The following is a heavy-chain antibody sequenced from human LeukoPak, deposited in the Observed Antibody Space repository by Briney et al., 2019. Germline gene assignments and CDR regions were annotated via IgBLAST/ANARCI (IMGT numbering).Heavy chain of an antibody. V-gene: IGHV5-10-1*01. J-gene: IGHJ4*02. CDR2: IDSRDSFT. CDR3: VRHYASGQDY. CDR1: GYTFTSYW. Sequence: GESLKISCKASGYTFTSYWISWVRHTPGKGLEWMARIDSRDSFTRYGPSFQGHVTISSDKSINTAYLHWSSLKASDTATYYCVRHYASGQDYWGQGTLVTVSS. D-gene: IGHD3-10*01.